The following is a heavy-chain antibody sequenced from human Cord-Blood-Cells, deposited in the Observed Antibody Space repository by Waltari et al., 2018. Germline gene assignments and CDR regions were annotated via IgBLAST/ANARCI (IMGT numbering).Heavy chain of an antibody. J-gene: IGHJ3*02. CDR1: GGSISSGDYY. V-gene: IGHV4-30-4*08. Sequence: QVQLQESGPGLVKPSQTLSLTCTVSGGSISSGDYYWSWTRQPPGKGLGWVGYSDNSGRTDYIPSLKRRVTRSVDTYKNQFSLKLSSVTAADTAVYYCAREDSSSWGAFDIWGQGTMVTVSS. CDR3: AREDSSSWGAFDI. CDR2: SDNSGRT. D-gene: IGHD6-13*01.